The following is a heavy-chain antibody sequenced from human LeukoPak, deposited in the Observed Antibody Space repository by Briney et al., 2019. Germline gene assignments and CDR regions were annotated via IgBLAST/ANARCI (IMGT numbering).Heavy chain of an antibody. CDR3: AGDLFTWFDP. D-gene: IGHD3-10*02. V-gene: IGHV4-38-2*02. Sequence: SETLSLTCTVSGYSISSGYYWGWIRQPPGKGLEWIGNIYHNGSTDYNPSLKSRVTISVDTSKNQFSLKLSSVTAADTAVYYCAGDLFTWFDPWSQGTLVTVSS. CDR2: IYHNGST. CDR1: GYSISSGYY. J-gene: IGHJ5*02.